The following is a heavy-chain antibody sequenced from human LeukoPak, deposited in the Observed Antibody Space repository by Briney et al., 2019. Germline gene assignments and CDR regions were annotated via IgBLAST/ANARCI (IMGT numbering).Heavy chain of an antibody. V-gene: IGHV1-3*01. CDR3: ARDYYDSSGYYSQYYFDY. D-gene: IGHD3-22*01. CDR1: GGTFSSYA. CDR2: INAGNGNT. Sequence: ASVKVSCKASGGTFSSYAITWVRQAPGQRLEWMGWINAGNGNTKYSQKFQGRVTTTRDTSASTAYMELSSLRSEDTAVYYCARDYYDSSGYYSQYYFDYWGQGTLVTVSS. J-gene: IGHJ4*02.